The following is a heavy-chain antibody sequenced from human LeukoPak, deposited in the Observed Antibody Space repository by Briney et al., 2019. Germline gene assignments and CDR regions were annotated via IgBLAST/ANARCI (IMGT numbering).Heavy chain of an antibody. CDR1: GYTLTIYP. CDR2: ISGSGGSP. Sequence: TGGALRLSCAASGYTLTIYPMSGVPQAPVRGVEWVLGISGSGGSPYHADSVKGRAHISRDNSKNTLYLNMERLRAEDTAVYYCTKARDFKVLFDAFDIWGQGTMVTVSS. D-gene: IGHD3-10*01. V-gene: IGHV3-23*01. J-gene: IGHJ3*02. CDR3: TKARDFKVLFDAFDI.